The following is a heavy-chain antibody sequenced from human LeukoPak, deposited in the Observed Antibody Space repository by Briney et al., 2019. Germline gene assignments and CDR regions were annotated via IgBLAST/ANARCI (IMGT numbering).Heavy chain of an antibody. J-gene: IGHJ6*02. D-gene: IGHD4-11*01. Sequence: GRPLRLSCAASGFTFSSYGMHWVRQAPGKGLEWVAVISYDGSNKYYADSVKGRFTISRDNSKNTLYLQMNSLRAEDTAVYYCARGTAVTQTYYYYGMDVWGQGTTVTVSS. CDR1: GFTFSSYG. CDR2: ISYDGSNK. V-gene: IGHV3-30*03. CDR3: ARGTAVTQTYYYYGMDV.